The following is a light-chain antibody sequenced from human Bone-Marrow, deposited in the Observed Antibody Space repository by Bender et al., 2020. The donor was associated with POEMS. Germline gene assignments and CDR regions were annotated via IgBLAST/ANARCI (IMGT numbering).Light chain of an antibody. CDR1: SSNLGTFNL. V-gene: IGLV2-23*02. CDR2: EVN. J-gene: IGLJ2*01. Sequence: QSALTQPASVSGPRGQSITISCTGTSSNLGTFNLVSWYQQHPGKAPKLVIYEVNKRPSGVSNRSSASKSGNTASLRISGLQDEDEADYYCCSYAGDVVFGGGTKLTVL. CDR3: CSYAGDVV.